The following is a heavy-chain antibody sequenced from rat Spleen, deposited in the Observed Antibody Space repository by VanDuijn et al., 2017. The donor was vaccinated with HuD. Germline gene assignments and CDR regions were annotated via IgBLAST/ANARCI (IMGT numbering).Heavy chain of an antibody. V-gene: IGHV3-1*01. CDR3: ARNRYNYRGWFAY. D-gene: IGHD1-5*01. Sequence: EVQLQESGPGLVKPSHSLSLTCSVTGYSITSNYWGWIRKFPGNKMEWMGYIDFSGSTGYNPSLKARISITRDLSKNQFFLQLNSVSTEDTAIYYCARNRYNYRGWFAYWGQGTLVTVSS. CDR1: GYSITSNY. CDR2: IDFSGST. J-gene: IGHJ3*01.